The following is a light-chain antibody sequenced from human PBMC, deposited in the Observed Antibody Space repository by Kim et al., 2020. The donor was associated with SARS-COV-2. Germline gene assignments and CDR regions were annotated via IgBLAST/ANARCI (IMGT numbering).Light chain of an antibody. CDR3: QAWDSSAVV. Sequence: ELTQPPSVSVSPGQTASITCSGDKLGDKYACWYQQKPGQSPVLVIYQDSKRPSGIPERFSGSNSGNTATLTISGTQAMDEADYYCQAWDSSAVVFGGGTQLTVL. J-gene: IGLJ2*01. V-gene: IGLV3-1*01. CDR1: KLGDKY. CDR2: QDS.